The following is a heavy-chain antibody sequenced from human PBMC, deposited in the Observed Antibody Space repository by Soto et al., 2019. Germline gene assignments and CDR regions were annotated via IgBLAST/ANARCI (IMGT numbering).Heavy chain of an antibody. Sequence: PSETLSLTCTVSGGFISSFYWSWIRQTPGEGLEWIGYIFYFGSTFYNPSLKTRVTISRDTSKNQFSLKLISVTDADTAVYYCARRSIVATIDYWGQGTLVTVSS. V-gene: IGHV4-59*08. D-gene: IGHD5-12*01. CDR3: ARRSIVATIDY. J-gene: IGHJ4*02. CDR1: GGFISSFY. CDR2: IFYFGST.